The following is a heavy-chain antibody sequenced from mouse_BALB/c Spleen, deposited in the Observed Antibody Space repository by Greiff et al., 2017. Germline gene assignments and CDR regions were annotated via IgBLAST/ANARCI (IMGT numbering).Heavy chain of an antibody. J-gene: IGHJ4*01. CDR1: GYTFTDYY. Sequence: QVQLQQSGAELARPGASVKLSCKASGYTFTDYYINWVKQRTGQGLEWIGEIYPGSGNTYYNEKFKGKATLTADKSSSTAYMQLSSLTSEDSAVYFCARKDYGSSYDAMDYWGQGTSVTVSS. D-gene: IGHD1-1*01. CDR2: IYPGSGNT. V-gene: IGHV1-77*01. CDR3: ARKDYGSSYDAMDY.